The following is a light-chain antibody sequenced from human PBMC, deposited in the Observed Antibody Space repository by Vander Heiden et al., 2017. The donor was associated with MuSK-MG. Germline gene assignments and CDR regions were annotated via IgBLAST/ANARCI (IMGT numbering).Light chain of an antibody. Sequence: EIVMTQSPATLSVSPGETATLSCRASQSVNNLLAWYQQKPGQAPRLLIFGSSIRATGNPARFSGSGSGRDFTLTISSLQSEDFAVYYCQEYDNWPLLTFGGGTKVEIK. V-gene: IGKV3D-15*01. CDR2: GSS. CDR1: QSVNNL. J-gene: IGKJ4*01. CDR3: QEYDNWPLLT.